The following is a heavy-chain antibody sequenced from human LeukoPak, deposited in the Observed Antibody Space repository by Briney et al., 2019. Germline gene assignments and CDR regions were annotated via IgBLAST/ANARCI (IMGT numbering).Heavy chain of an antibody. Sequence: SETLSLTCAVYGGSFSGYYWSWIRQPPGKGLEWIGEINHSGSTNYNPSLKSRVTISVDTSENQFSLKLSSVTAADTAVYYCARGLRRWLRDPFDYWGQGTLVTVSS. V-gene: IGHV4-34*01. J-gene: IGHJ4*02. D-gene: IGHD5-12*01. CDR2: INHSGST. CDR1: GGSFSGYY. CDR3: ARGLRRWLRDPFDY.